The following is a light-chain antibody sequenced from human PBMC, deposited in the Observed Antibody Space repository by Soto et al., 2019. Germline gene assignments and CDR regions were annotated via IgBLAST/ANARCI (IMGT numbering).Light chain of an antibody. CDR3: QQVNDYPIT. CDR1: QNINND. CDR2: DAS. J-gene: IGKJ5*01. Sequence: DIQMTQSPSSLSASVGDRVTITCEASQNINNDLNWYQQKPGRAPKLLIYDASNLEAGVPSRFSGSGSGTEFTLTISSLQPEDFATYHCQQVNDYPITFGQGTRLEVK. V-gene: IGKV1-33*01.